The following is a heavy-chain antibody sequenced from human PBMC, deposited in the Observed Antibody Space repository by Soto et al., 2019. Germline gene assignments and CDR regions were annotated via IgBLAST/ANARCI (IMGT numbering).Heavy chain of an antibody. Sequence: EVQLVESGGGLVQPGRSLRLSCAASGFTFDDYAMHWVRQAPGKGLEWVSGISWNSGSIGYADSVKGRFTISRDNAKNSLYLQMNSLRAEDKALYYWAKELSGWGQGTLVTVSS. CDR2: ISWNSGSI. CDR3: AKELSG. J-gene: IGHJ4*02. V-gene: IGHV3-9*01. CDR1: GFTFDDYA. D-gene: IGHD3-3*01.